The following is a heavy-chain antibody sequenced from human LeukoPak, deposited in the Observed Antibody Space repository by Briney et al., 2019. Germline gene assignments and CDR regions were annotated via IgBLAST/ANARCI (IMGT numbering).Heavy chain of an antibody. V-gene: IGHV3-74*01. CDR1: GLTFSSYW. CDR2: INSDGSST. CDR3: ARRSSGSPPYYFGY. J-gene: IGHJ4*02. D-gene: IGHD1-26*01. Sequence: GGPLRLSCAASGLTFSSYWMHWVRQAPGKGLVWVSRINSDGSSTSYADSVKGRFTIFRDNAKNTLYLQMNSLRAEDTAVYYCARRSSGSPPYYFGYWGQGTLVTVSS.